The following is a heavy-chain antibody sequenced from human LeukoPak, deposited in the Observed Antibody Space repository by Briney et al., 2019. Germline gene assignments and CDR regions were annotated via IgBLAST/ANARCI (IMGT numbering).Heavy chain of an antibody. CDR2: IWYDGSNK. J-gene: IGHJ4*02. CDR3: ATADYDFWSGLDY. V-gene: IGHV3-33*01. Sequence: GGSLRLSCAVSGFTFSSYGMHWVRQAPGKGLEWVAVIWYDGSNKYYADSVKGRFTISRDNSKNTLYLQMNSLRAEDTAVYYCATADYDFWSGLDYWGQGTLVTVSS. CDR1: GFTFSSYG. D-gene: IGHD3-3*01.